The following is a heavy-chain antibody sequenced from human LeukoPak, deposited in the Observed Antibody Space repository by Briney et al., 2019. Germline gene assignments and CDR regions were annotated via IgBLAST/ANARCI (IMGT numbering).Heavy chain of an antibody. J-gene: IGHJ6*03. D-gene: IGHD2-2*03. CDR1: GFTFSSYA. V-gene: IGHV3-23*01. CDR2: ISGSGGST. Sequence: PGGSLRLSCAASGFTFSSYAMSWVRQAPGKGLEWVSAISGSGGSTYYADSVKGRFTTSRDNSKNTLYLQMNSLRAEDTAEYYCAKDGYCSSTSCYYYYYYYMDVWGKGTTVTVSS. CDR3: AKDGYCSSTSCYYYYYYYMDV.